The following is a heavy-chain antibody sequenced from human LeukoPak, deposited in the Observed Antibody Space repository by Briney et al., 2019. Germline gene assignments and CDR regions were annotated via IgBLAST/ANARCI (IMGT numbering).Heavy chain of an antibody. CDR2: IYGGNGNT. CDR1: GYTFTSYA. V-gene: IGHV1-3*01. CDR3: ARGWGGDCYHVH. Sequence: GASVTVSCTAAGYTFTSYAMHSVRQAPGQRLEWMGWIYGGNGNTKYSQKFQGRVSITRDTSASTVYMELSSLGSEDTAVYYCARGWGGDCYHVHWGQGTLVTVSS. J-gene: IGHJ4*02. D-gene: IGHD2-21*02.